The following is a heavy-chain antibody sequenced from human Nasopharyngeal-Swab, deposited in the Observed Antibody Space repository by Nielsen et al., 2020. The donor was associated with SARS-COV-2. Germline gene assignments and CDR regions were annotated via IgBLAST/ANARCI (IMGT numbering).Heavy chain of an antibody. CDR3: ARDSGGYCSGGSCYPHYYFDY. CDR2: ISSSSSYI. V-gene: IGHV3-21*01. J-gene: IGHJ4*02. D-gene: IGHD2-15*01. Sequence: WIRQPPGKGLEWVSSISSSSSYIYYADSVKGRFTISRDSAKNSLYLQTNSLRAEDTAVYYCARDSGGYCSGGSCYPHYYFDYWGQGTLVTVSS.